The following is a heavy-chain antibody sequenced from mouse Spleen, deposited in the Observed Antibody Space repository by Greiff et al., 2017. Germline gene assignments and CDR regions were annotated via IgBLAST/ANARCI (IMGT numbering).Heavy chain of an antibody. V-gene: IGHV1-69*02. CDR3: ASGWLRRRSGFAY. J-gene: IGHJ3*01. CDR2: IDPSDSYT. Sequence: QVQLQQPGAELVKPGASVKLSCKASGYTFTSYWMHWVKQRPGQGLEWIGEIDPSDSYTNYNQKFKGKATLTVDKSSSTAYMQLSSLTSEDSAVYYCASGWLRRRSGFAYWGQGTLVTVSA. D-gene: IGHD2-2*01. CDR1: GYTFTSYW.